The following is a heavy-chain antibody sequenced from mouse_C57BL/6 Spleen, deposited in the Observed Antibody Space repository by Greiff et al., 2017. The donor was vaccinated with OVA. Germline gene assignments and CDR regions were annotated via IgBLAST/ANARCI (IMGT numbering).Heavy chain of an antibody. Sequence: QVQLQQPGAELVRPGSSVKLSCKASGYTFTSYWLHWVKQRPIQGLEWIGNIDPSDSETHYNQKFKDKATLTVDKSSSTAYMRLSSLTSEDSAVYYCARSYYGSSYAMDYWGQGTSVTVSS. V-gene: IGHV1-52*01. CDR1: GYTFTSYW. J-gene: IGHJ4*01. CDR3: ARSYYGSSYAMDY. CDR2: IDPSDSET. D-gene: IGHD1-1*01.